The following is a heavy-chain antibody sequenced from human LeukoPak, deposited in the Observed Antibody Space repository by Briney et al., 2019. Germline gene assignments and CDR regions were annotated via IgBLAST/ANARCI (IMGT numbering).Heavy chain of an antibody. CDR1: GFSVTSNY. CDR2: ISYDGSNK. D-gene: IGHD6-13*01. J-gene: IGHJ4*02. CDR3: ARDLYSSSWYIASTFDY. V-gene: IGHV3-30-3*01. Sequence: PGGSLRLSCAASGFSVTSNYMSWVRQAPGKGLEWVAVISYDGSNKYYADSVKGRFTISRDNSKNTLYLQMNSLRAEDTAVYYCARDLYSSSWYIASTFDYWGQGTLVTVSS.